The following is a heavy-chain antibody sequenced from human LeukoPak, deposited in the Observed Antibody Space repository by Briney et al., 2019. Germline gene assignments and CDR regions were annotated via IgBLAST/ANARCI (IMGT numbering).Heavy chain of an antibody. Sequence: PGGSLRLSCAASGFTFDDYAMHWVRQAPGKGLEWVSGISWNSGSIGYADSVRGRFTISRDNTRNSLYLQMNSLRVEDTAVYYCARDAGGRTQREGWFDPWGQGTLVTVSS. CDR2: ISWNSGSI. J-gene: IGHJ5*02. V-gene: IGHV3-9*01. CDR3: ARDAGGRTQREGWFDP. CDR1: GFTFDDYA. D-gene: IGHD1-26*01.